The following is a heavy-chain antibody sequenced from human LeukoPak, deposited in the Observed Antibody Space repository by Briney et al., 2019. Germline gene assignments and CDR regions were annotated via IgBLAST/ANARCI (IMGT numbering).Heavy chain of an antibody. Sequence: RGESLKISCKGSGYSFTSYWIGWVRQMPGKGLEWMGIIYPGDSDTRYSPSFQGQVTISADKSISTAYLQWSSLKASDTAMYYCARKYYYGSGSYYNDPTAFDYWGQGTLVTVSS. V-gene: IGHV5-51*01. D-gene: IGHD3-10*01. CDR3: ARKYYYGSGSYYNDPTAFDY. CDR2: IYPGDSDT. CDR1: GYSFTSYW. J-gene: IGHJ4*02.